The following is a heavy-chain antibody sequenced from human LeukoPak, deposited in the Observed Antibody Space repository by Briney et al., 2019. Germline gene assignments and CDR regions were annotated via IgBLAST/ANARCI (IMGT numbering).Heavy chain of an antibody. CDR2: IIPIFGTA. J-gene: IGHJ4*02. Sequence: GASVKVSCKASGGTFSSYAISWVRQAPGQGLEWMGGIIPIFGTANYAQKFQGRVTVTADESTSTAYMELRSLRSEDTAVYYCARDTDSYDSSGYYYSWGQGTLVTVSS. V-gene: IGHV1-69*13. CDR3: ARDTDSYDSSGYYYS. D-gene: IGHD3-22*01. CDR1: GGTFSSYA.